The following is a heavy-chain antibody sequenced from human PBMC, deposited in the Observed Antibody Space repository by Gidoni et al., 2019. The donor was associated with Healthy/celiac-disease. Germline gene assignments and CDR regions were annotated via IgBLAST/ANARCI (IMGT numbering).Heavy chain of an antibody. CDR3: ARRASGSDDAFDI. D-gene: IGHD1-26*01. J-gene: IGHJ3*02. Sequence: EVQLVQSGAAVTKPGESLKISCKGSGYSFTSYWIGWVRQMPGKGLEWMGIIYPGDSDTRYSPSFQGQGTISADKSISTAYLQWSSLKASDTAMYYCARRASGSDDAFDIWGQGTMVTVSS. CDR1: GYSFTSYW. CDR2: IYPGDSDT. V-gene: IGHV5-51*01.